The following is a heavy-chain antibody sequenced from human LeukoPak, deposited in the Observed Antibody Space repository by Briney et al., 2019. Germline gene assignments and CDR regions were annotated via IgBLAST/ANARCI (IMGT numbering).Heavy chain of an antibody. Sequence: PGRSLRLSCAASGFTFSSYGMHWVRQAPGKGLEWVAVISYDGSNKYYADSVKGRFTISRDNSKNTLYLQMNSLRAEDTALYYCAKDPYVAMPDQWGQGSLVTVSS. D-gene: IGHD6-19*01. J-gene: IGHJ4*02. CDR2: ISYDGSNK. CDR1: GFTFSSYG. CDR3: AKDPYVAMPDQ. V-gene: IGHV3-30*18.